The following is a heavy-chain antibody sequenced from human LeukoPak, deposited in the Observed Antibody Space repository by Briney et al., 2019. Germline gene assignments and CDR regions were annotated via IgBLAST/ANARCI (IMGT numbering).Heavy chain of an antibody. CDR3: AKEDHGTYSTAFDY. CDR1: GFTFSSYA. V-gene: IGHV3-23*01. J-gene: IGHJ4*02. D-gene: IGHD1-26*01. Sequence: GGSLRLSCAASGFTFSSYALSWVRQAPGKGLEWVSGISGRGGSTYYADSVKGRFTISRDNAKNTVFLQMNSLRAEDTALYYCAKEDHGTYSTAFDYWGQGTLVTVSS. CDR2: ISGRGGST.